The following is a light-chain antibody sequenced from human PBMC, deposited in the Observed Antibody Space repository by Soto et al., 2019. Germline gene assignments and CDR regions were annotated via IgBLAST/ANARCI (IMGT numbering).Light chain of an antibody. J-gene: IGKJ3*01. CDR1: QSVRNNY. Sequence: EIVLTQSPGTLSLSPGERATLSCRASQSVRNNYLAWYQQRPGQAPRLLIYGASQRATGSPDRFSGSGSGTDFTLTISSLEPEDVAVYYCQQYSGSPQFTSGPGTKVDIK. CDR3: QQYSGSPQFT. V-gene: IGKV3-20*01. CDR2: GAS.